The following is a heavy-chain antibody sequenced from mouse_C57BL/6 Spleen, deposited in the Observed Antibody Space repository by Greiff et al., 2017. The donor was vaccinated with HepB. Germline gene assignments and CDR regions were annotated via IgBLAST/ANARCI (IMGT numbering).Heavy chain of an antibody. Sequence: QVQLQQPGAELVMPGASVKLSCKASGYTFTSYWMHWVKQRPGQGLEWIGEIDPSDSYTNYNQKFKGKSTLTVDKSSSTAYMQLSSLTSEDSAVYYGARAGGYYGNFYAMDYWGQGTSVTVSS. CDR2: IDPSDSYT. CDR3: ARAGGYYGNFYAMDY. D-gene: IGHD2-1*01. J-gene: IGHJ4*01. V-gene: IGHV1-69*01. CDR1: GYTFTSYW.